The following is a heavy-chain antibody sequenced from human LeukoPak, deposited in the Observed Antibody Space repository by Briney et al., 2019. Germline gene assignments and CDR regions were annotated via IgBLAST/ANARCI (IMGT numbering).Heavy chain of an antibody. D-gene: IGHD1-1*01. CDR3: ARGPPRGKYYYMDV. V-gene: IGHV3-74*01. CDR2: VIRDGSFT. J-gene: IGHJ6*03. Sequence: GGSLRLSCAASGFTFRSYWMHWVRQAPGKGLEWVSRVIRDGSFTNYADSVKGRFTISRDNAKNTLYLQMSSLRAEDTAVYYCARGPPRGKYYYMDVWGKGTTVTVSS. CDR1: GFTFRSYW.